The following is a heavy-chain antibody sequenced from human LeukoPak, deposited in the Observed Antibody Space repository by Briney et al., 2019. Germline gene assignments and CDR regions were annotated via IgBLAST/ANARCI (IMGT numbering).Heavy chain of an antibody. J-gene: IGHJ6*04. CDR2: IYYDGSNK. CDR1: GFTFSSYA. V-gene: IGHV3-30-3*01. D-gene: IGHD6-19*01. Sequence: PGRSLRLSCAASGFTFSSYAMHWVRQAPGKGLEWVAVIYYDGSNKYYADSVKGRFTISRDNSKNPLYLQMNSLRAEGTAVYYCARAYSSGWYGEGMDVWGKGTTVTVSS. CDR3: ARAYSSGWYGEGMDV.